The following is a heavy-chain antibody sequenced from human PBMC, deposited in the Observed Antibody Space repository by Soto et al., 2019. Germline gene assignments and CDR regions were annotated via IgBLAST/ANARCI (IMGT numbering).Heavy chain of an antibody. J-gene: IGHJ6*02. D-gene: IGHD3-3*01. Sequence: EVQLLESGGGLVQPGGSLRLSCAASGFTFSSYAMSWVRQAPGKGLEWVSAISGSGGSTYYADSVKGRFTISRDNSKNTLYLQMNSLRAEDTAVYYCAGRYYDFWSGYFLDYYYGMDVWGQGTTVTVSS. CDR2: ISGSGGST. V-gene: IGHV3-23*01. CDR1: GFTFSSYA. CDR3: AGRYYDFWSGYFLDYYYGMDV.